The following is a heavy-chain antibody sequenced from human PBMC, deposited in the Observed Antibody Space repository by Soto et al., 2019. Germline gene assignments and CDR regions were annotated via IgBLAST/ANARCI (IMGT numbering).Heavy chain of an antibody. CDR2: IWYDGSNK. J-gene: IGHJ6*02. Sequence: GGSLRLSCAASGFTFSSYGMHWVRQAPGKXLEWVAVIWYDGSNKYYADSVKGRFTISRDNSKNTLYLQMNSLRAEDTAVYYCAREDSSGWLYYYYYGMDVWGQGTTVTVSS. CDR3: AREDSSGWLYYYYYGMDV. D-gene: IGHD6-19*01. CDR1: GFTFSSYG. V-gene: IGHV3-33*01.